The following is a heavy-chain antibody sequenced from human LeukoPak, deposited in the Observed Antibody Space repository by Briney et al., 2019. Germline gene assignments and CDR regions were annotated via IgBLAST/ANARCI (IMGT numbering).Heavy chain of an antibody. CDR3: ASSEEVVRGVITVFYYGIDV. J-gene: IGHJ6*02. CDR2: IIPILGIA. V-gene: IGHV1-69*04. CDR1: GGTFSSYA. D-gene: IGHD3-10*01. Sequence: GASVKVSCKASGGTFSSYAINWVRQAPGQGLEWMGRIIPILGIANYAQKFQGRVTITADKSTSTAYMELSSLRSEDTAVYYCASSEEVVRGVITVFYYGIDVWGQGTTVTVSS.